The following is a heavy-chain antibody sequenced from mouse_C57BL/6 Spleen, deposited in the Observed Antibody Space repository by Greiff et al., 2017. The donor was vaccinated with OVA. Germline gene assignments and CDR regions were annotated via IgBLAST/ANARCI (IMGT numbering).Heavy chain of an antibody. CDR3: AQIHSNYGYFDV. J-gene: IGHJ1*03. CDR2: IWWNDDK. D-gene: IGHD2-5*01. Sequence: QVTLKVSGPGILQPSQTLSLTCSFSGFSLSTSNMGIGWIRQPSGKGLEWLAPIWWNDDKYYNPSLRTPLPISKDTSNNQVFIKITSVDTADTATDYCAQIHSNYGYFDVWGTGTTVTVSS. CDR1: GFSLSTSNMG. V-gene: IGHV8-5*01.